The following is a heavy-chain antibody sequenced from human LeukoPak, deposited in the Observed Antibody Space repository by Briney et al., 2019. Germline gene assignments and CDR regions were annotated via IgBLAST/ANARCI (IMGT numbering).Heavy chain of an antibody. Sequence: PSETLSLTCTVSGGSISSYYWSWIRQPPGKGLEWIGYIYYSGSTYYNPSLKSRVTISVDTSKNQFSLKLSSVTAADTAVYYCAGSYYDFWSGYFGVNWFDPWGQGTLVTVSS. J-gene: IGHJ5*02. V-gene: IGHV4-59*06. CDR1: GGSISSYY. D-gene: IGHD3-3*01. CDR2: IYYSGST. CDR3: AGSYYDFWSGYFGVNWFDP.